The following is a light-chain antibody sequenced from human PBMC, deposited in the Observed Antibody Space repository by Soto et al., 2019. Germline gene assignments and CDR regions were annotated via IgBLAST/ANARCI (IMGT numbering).Light chain of an antibody. CDR2: DNG. CDR1: SSNIGNND. V-gene: IGLV1-51*01. CDR3: GTWDSSLSAVL. J-gene: IGLJ2*01. Sequence: QSVLTQPPSVSAAPGQKVTISCSGSSSNIGNNDVSWYQQLPGTAPKLLIYDNGKRPSGIPDRFSGSKSGTSATLGITGLQTGDEADYYCGTWDSSLSAVLFGGGTKVTVL.